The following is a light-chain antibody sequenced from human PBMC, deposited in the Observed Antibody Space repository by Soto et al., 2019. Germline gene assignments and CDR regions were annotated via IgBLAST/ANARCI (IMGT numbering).Light chain of an antibody. J-gene: IGLJ1*01. Sequence: QAVVTQEPSLTVSPGGTVTLTCASSTGAVTSGYYPNWFQQKPGQTPRALIYDTSKKHSWTPARFSGSLLGGKAALTLSRVQPEDEADYYCLLYYGGADVFGTGTKVTVL. V-gene: IGLV7-43*01. CDR1: TGAVTSGYY. CDR2: DTS. CDR3: LLYYGGADV.